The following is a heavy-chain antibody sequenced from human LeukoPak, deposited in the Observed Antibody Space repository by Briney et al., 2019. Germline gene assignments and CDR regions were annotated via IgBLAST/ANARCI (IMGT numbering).Heavy chain of an antibody. Sequence: NASETLSLTCTVSGGSVSSGNYYWNWIRQPPGKGLEWIASFYYTGSTAYNPSLKSRVTISVDTSKNQFSLKLSSVTAADTAVYYCARGYCTGGSCYYFDYWGQGTLVTVSS. CDR3: ARGYCTGGSCYYFDY. CDR1: GGSVSSGNYY. CDR2: FYYTGST. V-gene: IGHV4-61*01. D-gene: IGHD2-15*01. J-gene: IGHJ4*02.